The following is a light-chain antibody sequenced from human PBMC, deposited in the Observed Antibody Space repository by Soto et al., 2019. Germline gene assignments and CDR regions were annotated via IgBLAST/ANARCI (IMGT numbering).Light chain of an antibody. V-gene: IGKV3-11*01. J-gene: IGKJ5*01. CDR2: HAS. CDR1: QSVSNY. Sequence: EIVLTQSPATLSLSPGERATLSCRASQSVSNYVAWYQQKPGQAPRLLIYHASNRATGIPARFSGSGSETDFPLTISSLEPEDFAVYYCQQRYTWPPITFGQGTRLEIK. CDR3: QQRYTWPPIT.